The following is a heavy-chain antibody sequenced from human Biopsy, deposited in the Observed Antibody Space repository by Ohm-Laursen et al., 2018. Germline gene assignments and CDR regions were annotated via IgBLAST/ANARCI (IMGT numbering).Heavy chain of an antibody. CDR3: ARDETGSSVFGPYYYGMDV. CDR1: GYTFTSFY. J-gene: IGHJ6*02. V-gene: IGHV1-46*01. CDR2: INPTGGTT. Sequence: GASVKVSCKTSGYTFTSFYMHWVRQAPGQGLEWMGIINPTGGTTSYAEKFQGRVTLTRDTSTGTVYLELNSLIYEDTALYYCARDETGSSVFGPYYYGMDVWGQGTTVTVSS. D-gene: IGHD3-9*01.